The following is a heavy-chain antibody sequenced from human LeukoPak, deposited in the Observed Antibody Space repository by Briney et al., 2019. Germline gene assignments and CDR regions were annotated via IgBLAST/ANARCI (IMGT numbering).Heavy chain of an antibody. Sequence: PGGSLRLSCAASGFTFSSYSMNWLRQAPGKGLEWVSSISSSSSYIYYADSVKGRFTISRGNAKHSLYLQMNSLRAEDTAVYYCARDHASGDVGMIGFDDWGQGTPVTVSS. CDR1: GFTFSSYS. J-gene: IGHJ4*02. D-gene: IGHD3-22*01. CDR2: ISSSSSYI. CDR3: ARDHASGDVGMIGFDD. V-gene: IGHV3-21*01.